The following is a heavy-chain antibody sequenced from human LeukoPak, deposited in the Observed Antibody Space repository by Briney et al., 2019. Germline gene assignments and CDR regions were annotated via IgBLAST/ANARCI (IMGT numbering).Heavy chain of an antibody. Sequence: GGSLRLSCAASGFTFSSYAMSWVRQAPGKGLEWGSAISGSGGSTYYADSVKGRFTISRDNSKNTLYLQMNSLRAEDTAVYYCAKDRGSGSFSYGMDVWGQGTTVTVSS. CDR1: GFTFSSYA. D-gene: IGHD3-10*01. CDR3: AKDRGSGSFSYGMDV. CDR2: ISGSGGST. V-gene: IGHV3-23*01. J-gene: IGHJ6*02.